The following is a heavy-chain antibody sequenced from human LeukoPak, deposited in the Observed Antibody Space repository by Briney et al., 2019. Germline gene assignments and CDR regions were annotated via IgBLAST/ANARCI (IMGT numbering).Heavy chain of an antibody. Sequence: GGSLRLSCAASGFTFSNAWMSWVRQAPGKGLEWVANIKEDGSEKYYVDSVKGRFTISRDNAKNSLCLQMNSLRAEDTAIYYCVRSGGYWGQGTLVTVSS. V-gene: IGHV3-7*05. D-gene: IGHD1-26*01. J-gene: IGHJ4*02. CDR2: IKEDGSEK. CDR3: VRSGGY. CDR1: GFTFSNAW.